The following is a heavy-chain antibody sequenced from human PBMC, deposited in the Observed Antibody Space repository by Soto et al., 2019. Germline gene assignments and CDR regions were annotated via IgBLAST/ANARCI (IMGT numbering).Heavy chain of an antibody. CDR3: ARGAAGNAYY. V-gene: IGHV3-48*01. J-gene: IGHJ4*02. Sequence: EVQLVESGGGLVQPGGSLRLSCTASGFTFSSYGMNWVRQAPGKGLEWVSYISFSSTNIHQADSVRGRFTISRDNAKNSLYLQMNSLGADDTGVYYCARGAAGNAYYCGQGVVVTVSS. D-gene: IGHD6-13*01. CDR1: GFTFSSYG. CDR2: ISFSSTNI.